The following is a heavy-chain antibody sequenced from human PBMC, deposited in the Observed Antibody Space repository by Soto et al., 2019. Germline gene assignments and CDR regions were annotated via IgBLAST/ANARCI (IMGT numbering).Heavy chain of an antibody. CDR3: ASLSSSNYYYYMDV. V-gene: IGHV1-69*02. D-gene: IGHD2-2*01. J-gene: IGHJ6*03. CDR1: GGTFSSYT. CDR2: IIPILGIA. Sequence: QVQLVQSGAEVKKPGSSVKVSCKASGGTFSSYTISWVRQAPGQGLEWMGRIIPILGIANYAQKFQGRVTSTADKSTSTAYMELSSLRSEDTAVYYCASLSSSNYYYYMDVWGKGTTVTVSS.